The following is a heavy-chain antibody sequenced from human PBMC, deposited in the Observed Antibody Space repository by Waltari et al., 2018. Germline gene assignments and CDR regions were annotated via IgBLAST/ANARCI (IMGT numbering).Heavy chain of an antibody. J-gene: IGHJ5*02. CDR1: GYTFTSYA. D-gene: IGHD3-3*01. CDR3: AREGLYYDFWSGWVGSATSELDP. V-gene: IGHV1-3*01. CDR2: INAGNGNT. Sequence: QSGAEVKKPGASVKVSCKASGYTFTSYAMHWVRQAPGQRLEWMGWINAGNGNTKYSQKFQGRVTITRDTSASTAYMELSSLRSEDTAVYYCAREGLYYDFWSGWVGSATSELDPWGQGTLVTVSS.